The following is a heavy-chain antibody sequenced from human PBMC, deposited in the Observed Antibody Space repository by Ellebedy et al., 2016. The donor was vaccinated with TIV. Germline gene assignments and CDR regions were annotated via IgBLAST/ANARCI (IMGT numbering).Heavy chain of an antibody. CDR1: GFTFSSYA. CDR3: AKIAVVPAAIRDTDAFDI. Sequence: GGSLRLXXAASGFTFSSYAMSWVRQAPGKGLEWVSAISGSGGSTYYADSVKGRFTISRDNSKNTLYLQMNSLRAEDTAVYYCAKIAVVPAAIRDTDAFDIWGQGTMVTVSS. V-gene: IGHV3-23*01. J-gene: IGHJ3*02. CDR2: ISGSGGST. D-gene: IGHD2-2*02.